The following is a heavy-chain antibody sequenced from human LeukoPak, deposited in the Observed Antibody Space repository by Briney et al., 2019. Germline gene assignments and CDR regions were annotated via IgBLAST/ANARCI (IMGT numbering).Heavy chain of an antibody. CDR2: ISAYNGNT. CDR3: ARITMIGRVSGAFDI. V-gene: IGHV1-18*01. D-gene: IGHD3-22*01. Sequence: ASVKVSCKASSYTFTNYAFTWVRQAPGQGLEWMGWISAYNGNTNYAQKLQGRVTMTTDTSTSTAYMELRILRSDDTAVYYCARITMIGRVSGAFDIWGQGTMVTVSS. J-gene: IGHJ3*02. CDR1: SYTFTNYA.